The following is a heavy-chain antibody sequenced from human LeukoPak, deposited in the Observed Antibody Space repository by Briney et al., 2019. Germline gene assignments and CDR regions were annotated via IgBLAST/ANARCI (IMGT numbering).Heavy chain of an antibody. CDR1: GGSFSGYY. CDR2: INHSGST. D-gene: IGHD3-22*01. V-gene: IGHV4-34*01. J-gene: IGHJ4*02. CDR3: ASLDSGGYWSDY. Sequence: SETLSLTCAVYGGSFSGYYWSWIRQPPGKGLEWIGEINHSGSTNYNPSLKSRVTISVDTSKNQFSLKLSSVTAADTAVYYCASLDSGGYWSDYWGQGTLVTVSS.